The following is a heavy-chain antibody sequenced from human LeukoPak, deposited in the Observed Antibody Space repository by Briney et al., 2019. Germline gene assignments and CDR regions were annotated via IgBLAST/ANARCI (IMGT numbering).Heavy chain of an antibody. V-gene: IGHV1-2*02. Sequence: ASVKVSCKASGYTFTGYYMHWVRQAPGQGLEWMGWINPNSGGINYAQKFQGRVTMTRDTSISTAYMELSRLRSDDTAVYYCATPTVTTSFDIWGQGTMVTVSS. CDR2: INPNSGGI. D-gene: IGHD4-17*01. CDR3: ATPTVTTSFDI. J-gene: IGHJ3*02. CDR1: GYTFTGYY.